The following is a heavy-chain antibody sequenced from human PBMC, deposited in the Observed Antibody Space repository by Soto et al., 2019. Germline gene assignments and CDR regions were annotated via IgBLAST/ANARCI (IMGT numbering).Heavy chain of an antibody. Sequence: GGSVRLSCAASGFTFSHYGMTWVRQAPGKGLEWVSSISASGGGTYYADSVKGRFTISRDNSKNTLYLQINSLSAEDTAIYYCAKDQGNYYYMVVWCKAIRVTVS. CDR1: GFTFSHYG. V-gene: IGHV3-23*01. CDR2: ISASGGGT. CDR3: AKDQGNYYYMVV. J-gene: IGHJ6*03.